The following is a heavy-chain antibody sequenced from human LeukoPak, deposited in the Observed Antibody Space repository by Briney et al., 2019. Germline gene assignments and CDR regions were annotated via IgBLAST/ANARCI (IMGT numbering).Heavy chain of an antibody. Sequence: SGGSLRLSCAASGFTFSSYGMHWVRQAPGKGLEWVAFIRYDGSNKYYADSVKGRFTISRDNSKNTLYLQMNSLRAEDTAVYYCAKSYGDSYSFDYWGQGTLVTVSS. CDR3: AKSYGDSYSFDY. CDR2: IRYDGSNK. CDR1: GFTFSSYG. V-gene: IGHV3-30*02. D-gene: IGHD2-21*02. J-gene: IGHJ4*02.